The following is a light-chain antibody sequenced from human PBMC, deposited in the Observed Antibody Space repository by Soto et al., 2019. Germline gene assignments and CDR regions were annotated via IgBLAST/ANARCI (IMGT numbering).Light chain of an antibody. J-gene: IGLJ1*01. CDR1: SSDVGGYNF. V-gene: IGLV2-14*01. CDR3: SSYRSSSSYV. CDR2: EVS. Sequence: QSVLTQPASVSGSPGQSITISCTGTSSDVGGYNFVSWYQQHLGKAPKLMIYEVSNRPSGVSNRFSGSKSGNTASLTISALQAEDEADYYCSSYRSSSSYVFGTGTKVTVL.